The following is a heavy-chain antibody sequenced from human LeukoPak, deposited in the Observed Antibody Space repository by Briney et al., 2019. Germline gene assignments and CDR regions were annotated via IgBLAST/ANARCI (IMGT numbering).Heavy chain of an antibody. Sequence: PGGSLRLSCAASGFTFSSYAMSWVRQAPGKGLEWVSAISGSGGSTYYADSVKGRFTISRDNAKNSLYLQMNSLRAEDTAVYYCARDSPYDLPSPYYDSSGYYPNPVDYWGQGTLVTVSS. V-gene: IGHV3-23*01. J-gene: IGHJ4*02. D-gene: IGHD3-22*01. CDR1: GFTFSSYA. CDR3: ARDSPYDLPSPYYDSSGYYPNPVDY. CDR2: ISGSGGST.